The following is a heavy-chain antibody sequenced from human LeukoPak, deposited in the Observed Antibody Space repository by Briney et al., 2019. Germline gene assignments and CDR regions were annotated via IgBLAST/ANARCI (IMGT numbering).Heavy chain of an antibody. J-gene: IGHJ4*02. CDR2: ISGSGGST. D-gene: IGHD3-16*02. V-gene: IGHV3-23*01. CDR3: ARTQGHYVWGSYRLDYFDY. Sequence: GGTLRLSCAASGFTFSSYGMSWVRQAPGKGLEWVSAISGSGGSTYYADSVKGRFTISRDNAKNSLYLQMNSLRAEDTAVYYCARTQGHYVWGSYRLDYFDYWGQGTLVTVSS. CDR1: GFTFSSYG.